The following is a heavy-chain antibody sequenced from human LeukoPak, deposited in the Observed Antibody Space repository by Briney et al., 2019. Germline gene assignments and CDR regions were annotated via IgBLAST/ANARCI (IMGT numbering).Heavy chain of an antibody. CDR1: GGPFSGYY. CDR2: INHSGST. Sequence: PSETLSLTCAVYGGPFSGYYWSWIRQPPGKGLEWIGEINHSGSTNYNPSLKSRVTISVDTSKNQFSLRLSSVTAADTAVYYCARALGTGWSQKEWGQGTLVTVSS. D-gene: IGHD6-19*01. V-gene: IGHV4-34*01. J-gene: IGHJ4*02. CDR3: ARALGTGWSQKE.